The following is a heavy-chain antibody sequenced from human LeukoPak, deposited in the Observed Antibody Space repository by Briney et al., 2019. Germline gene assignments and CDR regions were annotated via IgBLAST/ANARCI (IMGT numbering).Heavy chain of an antibody. V-gene: IGHV1-69*13. Sequence: SVEVSCKASGYTFTGYYMHWVRQAPGQGLEWMGGIIPIFGTANYAQKFQGRVTITADESTSTAYMELSSLRSEDTAVYYCARDHSSGLYYFDYWGQGTLVTVSS. CDR2: IIPIFGTA. J-gene: IGHJ4*02. D-gene: IGHD6-19*01. CDR3: ARDHSSGLYYFDY. CDR1: GYTFTGYY.